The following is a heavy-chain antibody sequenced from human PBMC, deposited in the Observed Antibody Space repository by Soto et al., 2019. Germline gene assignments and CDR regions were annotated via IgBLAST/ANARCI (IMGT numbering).Heavy chain of an antibody. Sequence: PGGSLRLSCAASGFTFSSYSMHWVRQAPGKGLEWVAVISYDGSNKYYADSVKGRFTISRDNSKNTLYLQMNSLRAEDTAVYYCARNHYYDSSGYYYSPSYFDYWGQGTLVTVSS. D-gene: IGHD3-22*01. CDR1: GFTFSSYS. V-gene: IGHV3-30-3*01. J-gene: IGHJ4*02. CDR3: ARNHYYDSSGYYYSPSYFDY. CDR2: ISYDGSNK.